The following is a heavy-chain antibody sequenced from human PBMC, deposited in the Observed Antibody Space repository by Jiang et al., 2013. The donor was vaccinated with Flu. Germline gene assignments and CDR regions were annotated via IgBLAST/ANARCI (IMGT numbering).Heavy chain of an antibody. V-gene: IGHV4-59*08. Sequence: GSGLVKPSETLALTCTVSGDSISSHYWSWIRQPPGGGLEWIGYIYSSASTNYNPSLKSRVTISVDTSKNQFSLKLSSVTAADTAVYYCARHNRGHVVPTYGMDVWG. CDR2: IYSSAST. CDR1: GDSISSHY. J-gene: IGHJ6*04. D-gene: IGHD2-2*01. CDR3: ARHNRGHVVPTYGMDV.